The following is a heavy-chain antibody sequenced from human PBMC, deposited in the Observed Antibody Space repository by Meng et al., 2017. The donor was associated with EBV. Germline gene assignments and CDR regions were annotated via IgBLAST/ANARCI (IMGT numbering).Heavy chain of an antibody. V-gene: IGHV1-69*01. CDR3: ASESGRGYTPDY. CDR1: GGPFRYYA. Sequence: VQLVPSAAGGKKPGSAVKVSCKTSGGPFRYYAISWVRQAPGQGLEWLGGFLPRLGAPNYAQKFHGRVKITADESTSTHYMDLSSLRSEDTAIYYCASESGRGYTPDYWGQGTLVTVSS. D-gene: IGHD3-10*01. CDR2: FLPRLGAP. J-gene: IGHJ4*02.